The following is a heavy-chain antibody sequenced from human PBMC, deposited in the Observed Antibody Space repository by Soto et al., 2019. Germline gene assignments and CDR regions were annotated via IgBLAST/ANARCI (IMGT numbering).Heavy chain of an antibody. CDR1: GGTFSSYA. V-gene: IGHV1-69*12. Sequence: QVQLVQSGAEVKKPGSSVKVSCKASGGTFSSYAISWVRQAPGQGLEWMGGIIPIFGTANYAQKFQGRVTITADESTSTADMELSSLRSEDTAVYYCARGVPATAGYYYYGMDVWGQGTTVTVSS. J-gene: IGHJ6*02. CDR3: ARGVPATAGYYYYGMDV. D-gene: IGHD2-2*01. CDR2: IIPIFGTA.